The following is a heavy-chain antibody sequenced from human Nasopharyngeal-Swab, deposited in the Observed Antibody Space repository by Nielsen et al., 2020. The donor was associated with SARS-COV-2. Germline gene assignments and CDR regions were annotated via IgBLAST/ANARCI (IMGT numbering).Heavy chain of an antibody. CDR3: ARVGDDPYVFDL. CDR1: GYTLTMYA. Sequence: ASVKVSCKASGYTLTMYAMNWVRQAPGHGLEWMVWINTNTGKPTYAQGFTGRFVFSLDSSVSTAFLQISSLKTEDTGVYYCARVGDDPYVFDLWGQGTMVIVSS. CDR2: INTNTGKP. D-gene: IGHD1-26*01. V-gene: IGHV7-4-1*02. J-gene: IGHJ3*01.